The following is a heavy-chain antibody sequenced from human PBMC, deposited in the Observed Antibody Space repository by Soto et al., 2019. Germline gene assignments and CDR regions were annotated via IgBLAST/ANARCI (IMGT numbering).Heavy chain of an antibody. CDR2: ISSSGSTI. Sequence: PGGSLRLSCAASGFTFSDYYMSWIRQAPGKGLEWVSYISSSGSTIYYADSVKGRFTISRDNAKNSLYLQMNSLRAEDTAVYYCAREGERENWNLVRGVFDIWGQGTMVTVSS. V-gene: IGHV3-11*01. J-gene: IGHJ3*02. CDR1: GFTFSDYY. D-gene: IGHD1-1*01. CDR3: AREGERENWNLVRGVFDI.